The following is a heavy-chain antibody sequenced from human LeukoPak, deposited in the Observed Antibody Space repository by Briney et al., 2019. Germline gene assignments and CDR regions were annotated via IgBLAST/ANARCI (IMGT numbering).Heavy chain of an antibody. CDR3: ATDRMDYYGSGSYKQ. V-gene: IGHV1-24*01. CDR1: GYTLTELS. D-gene: IGHD3-10*01. CDR2: FDPEDGET. J-gene: IGHJ4*02. Sequence: GASVKVSCKVSGYTLTELSMHWVRQAPGKGLEWMGGFDPEDGETIYAQKFQGRVTMTEDTSTDTAYMELSSLRSEDTAVYYCATDRMDYYGSGSYKQWGQGTLVTVSS.